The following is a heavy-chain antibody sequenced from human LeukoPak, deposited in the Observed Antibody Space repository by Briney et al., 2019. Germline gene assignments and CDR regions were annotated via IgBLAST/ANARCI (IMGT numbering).Heavy chain of an antibody. J-gene: IGHJ6*03. CDR3: AGSFCSSTSCYARPPVRYYYYYYMDV. CDR1: GGTFSSYA. D-gene: IGHD2-2*01. Sequence: SVKVSCKASGGTFSSYAISWVRQAPGQGLEWMGGIIPIFGTANYAQKFQGRVTITTDESTSTAYMELSSLRSEDTAVYYCAGSFCSSTSCYARPPVRYYYYYYMDVWGKGTTVTVSS. CDR2: IIPIFGTA. V-gene: IGHV1-69*05.